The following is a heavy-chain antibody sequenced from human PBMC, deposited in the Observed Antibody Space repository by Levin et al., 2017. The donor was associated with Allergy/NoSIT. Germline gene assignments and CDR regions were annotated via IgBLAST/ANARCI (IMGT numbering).Heavy chain of an antibody. Sequence: PGGSLRLSCAASGFTFSSYSMNWVRQAPGKGLEWVSSISYSSSYIFYADSVKGRFTISRDNAKNSLYLQMNSLRAEDTAVYYCARDRVTLRPALTDYWGQGTLVTVSS. J-gene: IGHJ4*02. CDR3: ARDRVTLRPALTDY. CDR2: ISYSSSYI. V-gene: IGHV3-21*01. D-gene: IGHD3-3*01. CDR1: GFTFSSYS.